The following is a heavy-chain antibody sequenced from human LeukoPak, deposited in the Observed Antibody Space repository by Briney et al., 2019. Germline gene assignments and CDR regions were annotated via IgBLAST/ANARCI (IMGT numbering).Heavy chain of an antibody. CDR1: GFTFSDYY. V-gene: IGHV3-11*01. Sequence: GGSLRLSCAASGFTFSDYYMSWIRQAPGKGLEWVSYISSSGSTIYYADSVKGRFTISRDNAKNSLYLQMNSLRAKDTAVYYCARDPSPYSSGQYYYYGMDVWGQGTTVTVSS. D-gene: IGHD6-19*01. J-gene: IGHJ6*02. CDR2: ISSSGSTI. CDR3: ARDPSPYSSGQYYYYGMDV.